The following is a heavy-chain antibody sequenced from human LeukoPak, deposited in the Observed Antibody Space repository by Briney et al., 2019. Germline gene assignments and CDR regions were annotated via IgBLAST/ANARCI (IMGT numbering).Heavy chain of an antibody. V-gene: IGHV3-15*05. CDR3: AVSNWMDP. CDR2: IKSIADGGSI. J-gene: IGHJ5*02. D-gene: IGHD6-19*01. Sequence: GGSLRLSCAASGFTLSNAWMNWVRQTPEKGMEWVGLIKSIADGGSIDHAAPVKGRFTISRDNAKNTLHLQMDSLTVEDTAVYYCAVSNWMDPWGQGTLVTVSS. CDR1: GFTLSNAW.